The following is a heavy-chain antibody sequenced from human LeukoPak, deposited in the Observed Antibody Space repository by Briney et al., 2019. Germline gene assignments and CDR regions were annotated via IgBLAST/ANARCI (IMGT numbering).Heavy chain of an antibody. Sequence: KSSETLSLTCTVSGGSISSYYWSWIRQPPGKGLEWIGYIYYSGSTNYNPSLKSRVTISVDTSKNQFSLKLSSVTAADTAVYYCASDESSGYYVDYWGQGTLVTVSS. CDR3: ASDESSGYYVDY. CDR1: GGSISSYY. J-gene: IGHJ4*02. CDR2: IYYSGST. D-gene: IGHD3-22*01. V-gene: IGHV4-59*12.